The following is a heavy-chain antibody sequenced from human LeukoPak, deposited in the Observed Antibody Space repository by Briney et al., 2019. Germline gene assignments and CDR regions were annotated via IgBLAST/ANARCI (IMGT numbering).Heavy chain of an antibody. J-gene: IGHJ6*03. CDR3: ARRWNYGRNYYIDV. D-gene: IGHD1-7*01. V-gene: IGHV4-34*01. CDR1: GGSFSNYY. CDR2: INDSGTI. Sequence: SETLSLTCAVYGGSFSNYYWSWVRQSPGKGLEWIGEINDSGTINYNPSLMSRVTISVDKSKNQFSLKLSSVTAADTAVYYCARRWNYGRNYYIDVWGKGATVSVSS.